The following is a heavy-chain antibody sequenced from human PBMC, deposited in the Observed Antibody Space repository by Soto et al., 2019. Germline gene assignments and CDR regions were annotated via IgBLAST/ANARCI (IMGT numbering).Heavy chain of an antibody. Sequence: ASVKVSCKASGYTFTSYGISWVRQAPGQGLEWMGWISAYNGNTNYAQKLQGRVTMTTDTSTSTAYMELRSLRSDDTAVYYCARDWSNVVVVAATPWAWFDSWGQGTLVTVSS. D-gene: IGHD2-15*01. CDR2: ISAYNGNT. CDR3: ARDWSNVVVVAATPWAWFDS. V-gene: IGHV1-18*01. CDR1: GYTFTSYG. J-gene: IGHJ5*01.